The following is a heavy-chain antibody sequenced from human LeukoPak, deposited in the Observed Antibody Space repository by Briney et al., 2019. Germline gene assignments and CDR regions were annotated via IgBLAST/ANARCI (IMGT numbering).Heavy chain of an antibody. D-gene: IGHD3-10*02. CDR2: ISGSGGGT. V-gene: IGHV3-23*01. CDR3: AELGITMIGGV. CDR1: GFTFSSYA. Sequence: GGSLRLSCAASGFTFSSYAMTWVRQAPGKGLEWVSAISGSGGGTYYSDSVKGRFTISRDNSKNTLYLQMNSLRAEDTAVYYCAELGITMIGGVWGKGTTVTISS. J-gene: IGHJ6*04.